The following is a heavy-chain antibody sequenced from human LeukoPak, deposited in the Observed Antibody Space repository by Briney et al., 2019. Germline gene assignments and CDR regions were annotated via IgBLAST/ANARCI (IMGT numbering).Heavy chain of an antibody. D-gene: IGHD6-6*01. CDR2: IYPGDSDT. V-gene: IGHV5-51*01. J-gene: IGHJ4*02. Sequence: GAALNSSYEASGSCFTSYLICWVRPMPGKGLELMGIIYPGDSDTRYSPSFQGQVTISADKSISTAYLQWSSLKASDTAMYYCARHRYSSSSPLDYWGQGTLVTVSS. CDR3: ARHRYSSSSPLDY. CDR1: GSCFTSYL.